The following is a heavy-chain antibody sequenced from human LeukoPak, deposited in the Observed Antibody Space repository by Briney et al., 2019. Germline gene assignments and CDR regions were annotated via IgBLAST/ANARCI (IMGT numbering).Heavy chain of an antibody. V-gene: IGHV3-21*01. CDR3: ARDLSATIRAYDY. Sequence: GSLRLSYAASGFILSDYNMNWVRQAPGKGLEWVSFIAISGSYITYADSVKGRFTISRDNAKNSLYLQMNSLRAEDTAVYYCARDLSATIRAYDYWGQGTLVTVSS. CDR1: GFILSDYN. D-gene: IGHD1-26*01. CDR2: IAISGSYI. J-gene: IGHJ4*02.